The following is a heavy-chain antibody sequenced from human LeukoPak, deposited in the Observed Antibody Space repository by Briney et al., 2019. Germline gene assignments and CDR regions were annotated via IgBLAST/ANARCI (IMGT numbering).Heavy chain of an antibody. CDR1: GFTFSSYS. CDR3: ARAASVLLWFGELPKGFDY. D-gene: IGHD3-10*01. CDR2: ISSSSSYI. J-gene: IGHJ4*02. V-gene: IGHV3-21*01. Sequence: RPGGSLRLSCAASGFTFSSYSMNWVRQAPGKGLEWVSSISSSSSYIYYADSVKGRFTISRDNAKNSLYLQMNSLRAEDTAVYYCARAASVLLWFGELPKGFDYWGQGTLVTVSS.